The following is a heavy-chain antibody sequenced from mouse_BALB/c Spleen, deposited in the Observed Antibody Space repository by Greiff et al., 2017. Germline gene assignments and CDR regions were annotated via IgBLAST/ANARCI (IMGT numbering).Heavy chain of an antibody. V-gene: IGHV5-6-4*01. J-gene: IGHJ2*01. CDR3: TREGARATYYFDY. CDR2: ISSGGSYT. CDR1: GFTFSSYT. D-gene: IGHD3-1*01. Sequence: EVKLVESGGGLVKPGGSLKLSCAASGFTFSSYTMSWVRQTPEKRLEWVATISSGGSYTYYPDSVKGRFTISRDNAKNTQYLQMSSLKSEDTAMYYCTREGARATYYFDYWGQGTTLTVSS.